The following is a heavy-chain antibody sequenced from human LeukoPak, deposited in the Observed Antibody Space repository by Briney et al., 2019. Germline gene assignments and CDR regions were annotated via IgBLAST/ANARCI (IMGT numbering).Heavy chain of an antibody. Sequence: GGSLRLSRSASGFTVSSNYMSWVRQAPGKGLEWVSVIYSGGGTYYADSVKGRFTISRDNSKNTLYLQMNSLRAEDTAVYYCAKGTCSSTSCYSGLYWGQGTLVTVSS. CDR1: GFTVSSNY. V-gene: IGHV3-53*05. J-gene: IGHJ4*02. CDR2: IYSGGGT. D-gene: IGHD2-2*01. CDR3: AKGTCSSTSCYSGLY.